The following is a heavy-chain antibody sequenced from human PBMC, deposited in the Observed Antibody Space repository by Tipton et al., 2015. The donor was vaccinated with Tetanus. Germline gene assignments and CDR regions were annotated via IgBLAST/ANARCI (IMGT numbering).Heavy chain of an antibody. J-gene: IGHJ4*02. CDR3: ARVACSSTSCYSHYFDY. CDR1: GASLRSDDYQ. CDR2: VFRSGSA. D-gene: IGHD2-2*01. Sequence: TLSLTCSVSGASLRSDDYQWNWIRQPPGKGLEWIGYVFRSGSADYNPSLKSRVNISLDRSENQISLMLTSVTAADTAVYYCARVACSSTSCYSHYFDYWGPGSLVTVSS. V-gene: IGHV4-30-2*01.